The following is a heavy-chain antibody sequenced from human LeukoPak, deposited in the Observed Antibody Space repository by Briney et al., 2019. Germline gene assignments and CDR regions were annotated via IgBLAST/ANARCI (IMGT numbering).Heavy chain of an antibody. D-gene: IGHD6-13*01. J-gene: IGHJ5*02. V-gene: IGHV4-4*02. CDR3: ARDGGSSSWYLKLGWFDP. CDR2: IYHSGST. CDR1: GGSISSSNW. Sequence: PSETLSLTCAVSGGSISSSNWWSWVRQPPGKGLEWIGEIYHSGSTNYNPSLKSRVTISVDKSKNQFSLKLSSVTAADTAVYYCARDGGSSSWYLKLGWFDPWGQGTLVTVSS.